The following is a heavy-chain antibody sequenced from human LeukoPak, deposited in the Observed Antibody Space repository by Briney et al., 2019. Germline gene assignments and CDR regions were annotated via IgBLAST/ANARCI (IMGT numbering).Heavy chain of an antibody. Sequence: SQTLSLTCAVSGGSISSGGYSWSWIRQPPGKGLEWVGYIYHSGSTYYNPSLKSRVTISVDRSKNQFSLKLSSVTAADTAVYYCARGSLDSSGYYFDYWGQGTLVTVSS. CDR1: GGSISSGGYS. J-gene: IGHJ4*02. CDR2: IYHSGST. D-gene: IGHD3-22*01. V-gene: IGHV4-30-2*01. CDR3: ARGSLDSSGYYFDY.